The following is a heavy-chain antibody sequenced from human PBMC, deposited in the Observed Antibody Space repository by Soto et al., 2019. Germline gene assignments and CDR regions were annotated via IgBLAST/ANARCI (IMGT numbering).Heavy chain of an antibody. CDR1: GFTFSTYW. CDR3: VSAYSSSRYNWLDP. J-gene: IGHJ5*02. Sequence: EVQLVESGGGLVQPGGSLRLSCAASGFTFSTYWMHWVRQAPGKGLVWVSRINSDGSSTSYADSVRGRFTISRDNAKNTLYLHMSSLRDEDTAVYYCVSAYSSSRYNWLDPWGQGTRVTVSS. V-gene: IGHV3-74*01. CDR2: INSDGSST. D-gene: IGHD6-13*01.